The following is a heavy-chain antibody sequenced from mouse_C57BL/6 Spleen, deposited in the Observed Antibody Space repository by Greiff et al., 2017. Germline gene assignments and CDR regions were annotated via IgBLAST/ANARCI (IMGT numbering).Heavy chain of an antibody. CDR1: GFTFSSYG. D-gene: IGHD2-4*01. J-gene: IGHJ4*01. CDR3: ARRRITTPYAMDY. Sequence: EVMLVESGGDLVKPGGSLKLSCAASGFTFSSYGMSWVRQTPDKRLEWVATISSGGSYTYYPDSVKGRFTISRDNAKNTLYLHMSSLKSEDTAMYYCARRRITTPYAMDYWGQGTSVTVSS. CDR2: ISSGGSYT. V-gene: IGHV5-6*02.